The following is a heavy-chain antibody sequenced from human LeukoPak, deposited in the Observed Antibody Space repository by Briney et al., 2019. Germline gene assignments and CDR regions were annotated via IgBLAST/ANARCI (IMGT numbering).Heavy chain of an antibody. J-gene: IGHJ4*02. Sequence: GGSLRLSCAASGFTFDDYAMHWVRQAPGKGLEWVSGISWNSGSIGYAGSVKGRFAISRDNAKNSLYLQMNSLRAEDTALNYCAKDNGNGGTAMVTWGFDYWGQGTLVTVSS. D-gene: IGHD5-18*01. CDR1: GFTFDDYA. CDR3: AKDNGNGGTAMVTWGFDY. V-gene: IGHV3-9*01. CDR2: ISWNSGSI.